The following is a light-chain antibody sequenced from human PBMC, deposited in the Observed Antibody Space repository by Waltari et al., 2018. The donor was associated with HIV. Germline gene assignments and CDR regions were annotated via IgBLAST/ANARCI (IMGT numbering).Light chain of an antibody. CDR2: EVV. J-gene: IGLJ2*01. CDR3: CSYTTSNTFL. CDR1: GSDVGPYNF. V-gene: IGLV2-14*01. Sequence: QSALTQPASVSGSPGQSITISCTGTGSDVGPYNFVSWYQHHPGKAPKLLIYEVVNRPSGVSNRFSGSKSGNTASLTISGLQTDDEADYYCCSYTTSNTFLFGGGTKLTVL.